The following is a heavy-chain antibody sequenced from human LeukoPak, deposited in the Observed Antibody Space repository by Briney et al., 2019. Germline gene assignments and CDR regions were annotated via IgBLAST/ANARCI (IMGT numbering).Heavy chain of an antibody. V-gene: IGHV3-13*05. J-gene: IGHJ3*01. CDR1: GSTFSDYD. D-gene: IGHD5-18*01. Sequence: GGSLRLSCAASGSTFSDYDMHWVRQATGTGLEWVSGIGSAGDPYYPGSVKGRFTISRENAKNSLYLQMNTLRAGDTAVYYCARSRGYSYDDAFDLWGQGTMVTVS. CDR2: IGSAGDP. CDR3: ARSRGYSYDDAFDL.